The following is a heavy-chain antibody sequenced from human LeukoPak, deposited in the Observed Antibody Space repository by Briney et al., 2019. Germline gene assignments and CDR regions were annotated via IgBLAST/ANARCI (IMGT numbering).Heavy chain of an antibody. D-gene: IGHD1-7*01. CDR1: GGTFSSYA. CDR2: IIPIFGTA. J-gene: IGHJ4*02. CDR3: AGSSAGELDY. Sequence: VASVKVSCKASGGTFSSYAISWVRQAPGQGLEWMGRIIPIFGTANYAQKFQGRVTITTDESTSTAYMELSSLRSEDTAVYYCAGSSAGELDYWGQGTLVTVSS. V-gene: IGHV1-69*05.